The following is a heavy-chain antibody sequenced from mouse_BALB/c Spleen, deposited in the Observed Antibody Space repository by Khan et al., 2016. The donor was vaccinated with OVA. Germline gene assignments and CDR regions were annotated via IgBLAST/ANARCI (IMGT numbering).Heavy chain of an antibody. CDR1: GYSFTSYY. CDR2: IDPFNGGT. V-gene: IGHV1S135*01. J-gene: IGHJ3*01. D-gene: IGHD3-3*01. CDR3: ARGTFDY. Sequence: VQLQQSGPELMKPGASVNISCKASGYSFTSYYIHWVKQSHGKSLEWIGYIDPFNGGTDYNQKFKGKATLTVDKSSNTAYMHLSSLTSEYSAVYYCARGTFDYWGQGTLVTVSA.